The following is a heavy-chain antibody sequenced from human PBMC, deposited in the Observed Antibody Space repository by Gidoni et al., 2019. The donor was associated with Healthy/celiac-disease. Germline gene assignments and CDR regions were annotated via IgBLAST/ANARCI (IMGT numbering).Heavy chain of an antibody. V-gene: IGHV3-30*04. CDR3: ARDHVDIVATSEFDY. J-gene: IGHJ4*02. CDR1: GFTFSSYA. D-gene: IGHD5-12*01. Sequence: QVQLVESGGGVVQPGRSLRLSCAASGFTFSSYAMHWVRQAPGKGLEWVAVISYDGSNKYYADSVKGRFTISRDNSKNTLYLQMNSLRAEDTAVYYCARDHVDIVATSEFDYWGQGTLVTVSS. CDR2: ISYDGSNK.